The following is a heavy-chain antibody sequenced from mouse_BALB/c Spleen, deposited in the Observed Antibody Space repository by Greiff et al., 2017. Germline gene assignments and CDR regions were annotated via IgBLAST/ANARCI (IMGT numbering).Heavy chain of an antibody. J-gene: IGHJ3*01. CDR1: GFTFSSYA. Sequence: EVMLVESGGGLVKPGGSLKLSCAASGFTFSSYAMSWVRQSPEKRLEWVAEISSGGSYTYYPDTVTGRFTISRDNAKNTLYLEMSSLRSEDTAMYYCAGGNSSWFAYWGQGTLVTVSA. V-gene: IGHV5-9-4*01. D-gene: IGHD2-1*01. CDR3: AGGNSSWFAY. CDR2: ISSGGSYT.